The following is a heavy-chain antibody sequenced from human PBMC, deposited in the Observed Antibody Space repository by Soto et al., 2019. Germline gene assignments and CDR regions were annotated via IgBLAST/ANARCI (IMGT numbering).Heavy chain of an antibody. CDR3: ARDYYYGSGSPYYSYGIDV. CDR2: IWYDGSNK. V-gene: IGHV3-33*01. D-gene: IGHD3-10*01. J-gene: IGHJ6*02. CDR1: GFTFSSYG. Sequence: QVQLVESGGGVVQPGRSLRLSCAASGFTFSSYGMHWVRQAPGKGLEWVAVIWYDGSNKYYADSVKGRFTISRDNSKNTLYLQMNSLRAEDTAVYYCARDYYYGSGSPYYSYGIDVWGQGTTVTVSS.